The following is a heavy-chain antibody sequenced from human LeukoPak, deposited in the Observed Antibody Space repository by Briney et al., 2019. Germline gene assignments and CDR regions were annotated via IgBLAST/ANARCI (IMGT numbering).Heavy chain of an antibody. D-gene: IGHD3-10*01. CDR1: GGSISSSGYY. Sequence: SETLSLTCAVSGGSISSSGYYWGWIRQPPGTGLEWIGSIYYSGSTYYNPSLKSRVTISVDTSKNQFSLKLSSVTAADTAVYYCARHPSPFYGSGSYGMDVWGQGTTVTVSS. V-gene: IGHV4-39*01. CDR2: IYYSGST. CDR3: ARHPSPFYGSGSYGMDV. J-gene: IGHJ6*02.